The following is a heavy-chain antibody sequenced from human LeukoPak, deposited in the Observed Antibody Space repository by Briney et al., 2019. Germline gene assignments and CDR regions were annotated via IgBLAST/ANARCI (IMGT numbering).Heavy chain of an antibody. J-gene: IGHJ4*02. CDR1: GFTFDDYA. Sequence: PGGSLRLSCAASGFTFDDYAMHWVRQAPGKGLEWVSGISWNSGGIGYADSVKGRFTISRDNAKNSLHLQMNSLRADDTALYYCAKGKKMTVAGLFDYWGQGTLVTVSS. V-gene: IGHV3-9*01. CDR2: ISWNSGGI. CDR3: AKGKKMTVAGLFDY. D-gene: IGHD6-19*01.